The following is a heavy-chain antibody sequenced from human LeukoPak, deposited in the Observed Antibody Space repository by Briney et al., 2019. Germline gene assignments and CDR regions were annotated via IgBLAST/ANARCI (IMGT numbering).Heavy chain of an antibody. CDR1: GGSISSHY. V-gene: IGHV4-59*11. Sequence: SETLSLTCTVSGGSISSHYWSWIRQPPGKGLEWIGYIYYSGSTNYNPSLKSRVTISVDTSKNQFSLKLSSVTAADTAVYYCARGLGLGSYYYDSSGYGVEFDYWGQGTLVTVSS. CDR3: ARGLGLGSYYYDSSGYGVEFDY. CDR2: IYYSGST. J-gene: IGHJ4*02. D-gene: IGHD3-22*01.